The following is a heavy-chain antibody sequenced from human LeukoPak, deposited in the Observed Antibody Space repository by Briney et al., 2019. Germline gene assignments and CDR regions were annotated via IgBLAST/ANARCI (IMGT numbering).Heavy chain of an antibody. CDR2: INYSGTT. V-gene: IGHV4-31*03. D-gene: IGHD3-10*01. CDR1: GGSITSGGYY. Sequence: SETLSLTCTVSGGSITSGGYYWSWMRQDPGKGLEWIGCINYSGTTYYNPSLKSRVTISADTSNNQFSLKLSSVTAADTAVYYCAREQRFGAYYGSGTYYIWFDPWGQGTLLTVSS. J-gene: IGHJ5*02. CDR3: AREQRFGAYYGSGTYYIWFDP.